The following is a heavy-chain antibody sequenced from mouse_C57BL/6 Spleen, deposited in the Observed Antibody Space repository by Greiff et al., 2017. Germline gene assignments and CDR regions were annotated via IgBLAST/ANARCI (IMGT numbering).Heavy chain of an antibody. Sequence: QVQLKQSGAELVKPGASVKLSCKASGYTFTSYWMHWVKQRPGQGLEWIGMIHPNSGSTNYNEKFKSKATLTVDKSSSTAYMQLSSLTSKDSAVYYCARCDSYGPFDYWGQGTTLTVSS. CDR3: ARCDSYGPFDY. V-gene: IGHV1-64*01. J-gene: IGHJ2*01. CDR1: GYTFTSYW. CDR2: IHPNSGST. D-gene: IGHD2-12*01.